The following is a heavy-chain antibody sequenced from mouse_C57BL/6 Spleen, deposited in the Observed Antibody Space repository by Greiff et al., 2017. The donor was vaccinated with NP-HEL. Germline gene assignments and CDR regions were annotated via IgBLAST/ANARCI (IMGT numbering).Heavy chain of an antibody. V-gene: IGHV14-1*01. CDR3: TTLDSSGSLFAY. J-gene: IGHJ3*01. Sequence: EVKLQESGAELVRPGASVKLSCTASGFNIKDYYMHWVKQRPEQGLEWIGRIDPEDGDTEYAPKFPGKATMTADTSSNPAYLQLSSLTSEDTAVYYCTTLDSSGSLFAYWGQGTLVTVSA. CDR1: GFNIKDYY. D-gene: IGHD3-2*02. CDR2: IDPEDGDT.